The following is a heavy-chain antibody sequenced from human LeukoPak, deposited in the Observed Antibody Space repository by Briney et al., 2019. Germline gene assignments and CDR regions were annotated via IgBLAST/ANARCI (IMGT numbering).Heavy chain of an antibody. CDR3: ARGDQAFGY. V-gene: IGHV6-1*01. CDR1: GDSFSSNTAV. Sequence: SQTLSLTCAISGDSFSSNTAVWHWLRQSPSRGLEWLGRTYYRSKWSNNYAVSVKSRIIINPDTSENQFSLQLNSMTPEDTAVYYCARGDQAFGYWGQGTLVTVSP. CDR2: TYYRSKWSN. D-gene: IGHD2-2*01. J-gene: IGHJ4*02.